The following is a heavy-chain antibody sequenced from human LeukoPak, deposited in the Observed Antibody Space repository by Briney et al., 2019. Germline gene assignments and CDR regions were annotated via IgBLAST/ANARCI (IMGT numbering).Heavy chain of an antibody. V-gene: IGHV3-23*01. CDR1: GFTFSSYA. Sequence: GGSLRLSCAASGFTFSSYAMHWVRQAPGKGLEWVSAISGSGGSTYYADSVKGRFTISRDNSKNTLYLQMNSLRAEDTAVYYCARNYYDSSGYYFLLFDYWGQGTLVTVSS. CDR3: ARNYYDSSGYYFLLFDY. CDR2: ISGSGGST. D-gene: IGHD3-22*01. J-gene: IGHJ4*02.